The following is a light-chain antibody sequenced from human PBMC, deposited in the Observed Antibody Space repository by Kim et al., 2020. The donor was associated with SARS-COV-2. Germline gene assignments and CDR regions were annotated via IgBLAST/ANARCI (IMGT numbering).Light chain of an antibody. CDR3: VAYDDGLSVSWV. J-gene: IGLJ3*02. Sequence: QSVLTQPPSVSGTPGQRVTISCSGSNSNIGRHTVNWYQQLPGTAPKLLLFRNSQRPSGVPDRFSGSKSGTSASLAISGLQSEDEADYYCVAYDDGLSVSWVFGGGTQLTVL. CDR2: RNS. CDR1: NSNIGRHT. V-gene: IGLV1-44*01.